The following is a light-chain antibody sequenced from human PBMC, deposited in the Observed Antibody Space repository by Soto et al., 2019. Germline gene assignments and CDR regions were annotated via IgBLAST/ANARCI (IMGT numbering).Light chain of an antibody. CDR1: QSVNRGY. J-gene: IGKJ3*01. CDR2: GVS. CDR3: QQYSSSFT. Sequence: EIVLTQSPGTLSLSPGERATLSCRASQSVNRGYLAWYQQRPGQGPRLLIYGVSARATGIPDRFSGSGSGTDFTLTISRLEPEDFAVYYCQQYSSSFTFGRGTKVDLK. V-gene: IGKV3-20*01.